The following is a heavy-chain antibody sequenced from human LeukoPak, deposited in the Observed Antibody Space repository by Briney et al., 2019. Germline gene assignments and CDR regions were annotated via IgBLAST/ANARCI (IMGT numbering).Heavy chain of an antibody. D-gene: IGHD2-15*01. CDR2: ISSSSSYT. V-gene: IGHV3-11*06. Sequence: GGSLRLSCAASGFTFSDYYMSWIRQAPGKGLEWVSYISSSSSYTNYADSVKGRFTISRDNAKNSLYLQMNSLRAEDTAVYYCARVAGYCSGGSCYGNWSDPWGQGTLVTVSS. J-gene: IGHJ5*02. CDR3: ARVAGYCSGGSCYGNWSDP. CDR1: GFTFSDYY.